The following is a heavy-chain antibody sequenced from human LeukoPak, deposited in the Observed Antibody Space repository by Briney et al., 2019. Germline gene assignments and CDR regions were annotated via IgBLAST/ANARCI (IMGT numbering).Heavy chain of an antibody. J-gene: IGHJ4*02. CDR2: IYYSGST. D-gene: IGHD5-18*01. CDR1: DGSISSYH. Sequence: SETLSLTCIFSDGSISSYHWSWIRQPPGKGLEWIGYIYYSGSTKYNPSLKSRVTLSLDTSKNQFSLKLSSVTAADTAVYYCARGGYSYGLVAKGFDYWGQGTLVTVSS. CDR3: ARGGYSYGLVAKGFDY. V-gene: IGHV4-59*12.